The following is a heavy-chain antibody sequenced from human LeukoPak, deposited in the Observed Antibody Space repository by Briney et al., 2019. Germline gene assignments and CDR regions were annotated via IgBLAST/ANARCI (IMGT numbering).Heavy chain of an antibody. CDR1: GFTFDDYA. D-gene: IGHD3-9*01. J-gene: IGHJ4*02. V-gene: IGHV3-9*01. Sequence: PGGSLRLSCAASGFTFDDYAMHWARQAPGKGLEWVSGISWNSGSIGYADSVKGRFTISRDNAKNSLYLQMNSLRAEDTALYYCAKDMGGLRYFDWLFDYWGQGTLVTVSS. CDR3: AKDMGGLRYFDWLFDY. CDR2: ISWNSGSI.